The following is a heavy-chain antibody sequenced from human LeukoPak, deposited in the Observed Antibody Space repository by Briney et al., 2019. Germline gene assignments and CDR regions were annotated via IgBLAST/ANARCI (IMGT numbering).Heavy chain of an antibody. D-gene: IGHD3-3*01. CDR3: AGHKYYNFWGSFNWFDP. V-gene: IGHV4-39*01. Sequence: SETLSLTCFVSGASIFNNNYYWAWLRQPPGKGLEWIGSIYHGGSTSYNPYLKNRVTMSVDTSKSHFTLKLNSVTAADTAVYSCAGHKYYNFWGSFNWFDPWGQGTLVIVSS. CDR1: GASIFNNNYY. J-gene: IGHJ5*02. CDR2: IYHGGST.